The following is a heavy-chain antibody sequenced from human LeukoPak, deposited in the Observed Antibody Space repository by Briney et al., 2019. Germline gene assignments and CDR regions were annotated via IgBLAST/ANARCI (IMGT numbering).Heavy chain of an antibody. J-gene: IGHJ4*02. D-gene: IGHD3-10*01. V-gene: IGHV3-30*02. CDR3: AKDRGDYFDD. Sequence: PGGSLRLSCVASGFTFSDYGIHWVRQAPGKGLALVAFIRFDGTKEDYIDSVKGRFTISRDNSKNTMYLQMNSLRAEDTAVYYCAKDRGDYFDDWGQGTLVTVSS. CDR1: GFTFSDYG. CDR2: IRFDGTKE.